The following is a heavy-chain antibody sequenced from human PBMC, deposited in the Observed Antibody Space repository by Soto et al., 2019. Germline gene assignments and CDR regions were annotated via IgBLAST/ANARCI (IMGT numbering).Heavy chain of an antibody. V-gene: IGHV1-18*01. D-gene: IGHD1-1*01. Sequence: ASVKVSCKASGYTFTSYGVSWVRQAPGQGLEWMGWISPDNGNTNYAQKFQGRVTMTTDTSTNTASMELRSLRSDDTAVYYCARDQYGKQIRRCLDVWGQGTTVTVSS. CDR3: ARDQYGKQIRRCLDV. J-gene: IGHJ6*02. CDR1: GYTFTSYG. CDR2: ISPDNGNT.